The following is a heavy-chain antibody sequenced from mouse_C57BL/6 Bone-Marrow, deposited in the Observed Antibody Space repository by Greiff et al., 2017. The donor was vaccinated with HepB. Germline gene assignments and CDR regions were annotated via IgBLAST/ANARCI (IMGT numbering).Heavy chain of an antibody. J-gene: IGHJ2*01. CDR3: AVGVSQAVDY. Sequence: QVQLQQPGAELVRPGSSVKLSCTASGYTFTSYWMHWVKQRPIQGLEWIGDIDPSDSETHYNQKFKDKATVTVDKSTSTAYMRLSSLTSEDSAVYYGAVGVSQAVDYWGQGTPLTVSS. CDR2: IDPSDSET. D-gene: IGHD1-1*01. V-gene: IGHV1-52*01. CDR1: GYTFTSYW.